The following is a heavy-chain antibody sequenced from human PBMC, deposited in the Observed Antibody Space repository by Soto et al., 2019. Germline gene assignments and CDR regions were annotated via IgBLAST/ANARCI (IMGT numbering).Heavy chain of an antibody. V-gene: IGHV1-46*03. CDR3: ARDFHGGGPDY. J-gene: IGHJ4*02. CDR1: GYTFTSYY. CDR2: INPSGGST. D-gene: IGHD3-10*01. Sequence: EASVKVSCKASGYTFTSYYMHWLRQAPGQGLEWMGIINPSGGSTSYAQKFQGRVTMTRDTSTSTVYMELSSLRSEDTAVYYCARDFHGGGPDYWGQGTLVTVSS.